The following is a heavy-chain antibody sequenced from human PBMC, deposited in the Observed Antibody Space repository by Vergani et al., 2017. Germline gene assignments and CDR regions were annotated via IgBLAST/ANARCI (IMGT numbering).Heavy chain of an antibody. D-gene: IGHD2-15*01. CDR1: GYTFTGYY. Sequence: QVQLVQSGAEVKKPGASVKVSCKASGYTFTGYYMHWVRQAPGQGLEWMGWINPNSGGTNYAQKFQGRVTMTEDTSTDTDYMELSSLRSEDTAVYYCATRKVSVVAATVGLDAFDLWGQGTMVTVSS. J-gene: IGHJ3*01. CDR3: ATRKVSVVAATVGLDAFDL. CDR2: INPNSGGT. V-gene: IGHV1-2*02.